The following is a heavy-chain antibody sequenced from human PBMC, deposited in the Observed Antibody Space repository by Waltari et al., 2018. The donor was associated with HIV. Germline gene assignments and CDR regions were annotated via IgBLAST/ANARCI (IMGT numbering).Heavy chain of an antibody. CDR1: GFTFGDYA. V-gene: IGHV3-49*04. D-gene: IGHD2-21*02. CDR2: IISKGYGGTT. Sequence: EVHLVESGGGLEQPGRSLRLSCTASGFTFGDYAMSWVRQAPGKGLEWVGFIISKGYGGTTEYSASVKGRFTISRDDSKSIAYLQMNSLKTEDTAVYYCTRDAYCGGDCSAYWGQGTLVTVSS. CDR3: TRDAYCGGDCSAY. J-gene: IGHJ4*02.